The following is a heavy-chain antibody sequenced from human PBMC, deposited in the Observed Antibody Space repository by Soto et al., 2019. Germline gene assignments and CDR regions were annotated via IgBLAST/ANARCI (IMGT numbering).Heavy chain of an antibody. D-gene: IGHD3-9*01. CDR3: ARTRGRDYDILTFDY. Sequence: PGGSLRLSCAASGFTFSSYSMNWVRQAPGKGLEWVSSISSSSSYIYYADSVKGRFTISRDNSKNTLYLQMNSLRAEDTAVYYCARTRGRDYDILTFDYWGQGTLVTVSS. V-gene: IGHV3-21*01. J-gene: IGHJ4*02. CDR2: ISSSSSYI. CDR1: GFTFSSYS.